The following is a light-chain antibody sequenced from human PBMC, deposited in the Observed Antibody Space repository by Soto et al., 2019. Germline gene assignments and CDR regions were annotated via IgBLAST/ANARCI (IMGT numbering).Light chain of an antibody. V-gene: IGKV1-5*01. CDR2: DAS. CDR3: QQYNSYQYT. CDR1: QSISSW. Sequence: DIQRTQSPSTLSASVGDRVTITCRASQSISSWLAWYQQKPGKAPKLLIYDASSLESGVPSRFSGSGSGTEFTLTISSLQPDDFATYYCQQYNSYQYTFGQGTKVDIK. J-gene: IGKJ2*01.